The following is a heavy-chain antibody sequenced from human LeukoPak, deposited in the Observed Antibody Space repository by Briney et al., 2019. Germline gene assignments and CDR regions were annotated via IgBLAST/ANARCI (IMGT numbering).Heavy chain of an antibody. J-gene: IGHJ4*02. CDR1: GGSISSSSYY. D-gene: IGHD1-14*01. CDR2: IYYSGST. CDR3: ASGMTTLGY. V-gene: IGHV4-39*07. Sequence: PSETLSLTCTVSGGSISSSSYYWGWIRQPPGKGLEWIGSIYYSGSTYYNPSLKSRVTISVDTSKNQFSLKLSSVTAADTAVYYCASGMTTLGYWGQGTLVTVSS.